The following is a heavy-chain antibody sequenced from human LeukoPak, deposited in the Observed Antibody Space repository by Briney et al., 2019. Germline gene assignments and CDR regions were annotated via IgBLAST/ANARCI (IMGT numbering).Heavy chain of an antibody. Sequence: PGGSLRLSCAASGFTSSSYAMSWVRQAPGKGLEWVALISYEGTNKYYADSVKGRFTISRDNSRNTLYLQMNSLRAGDTAVYYCARDRAKVIATLMEWGQGTLVTVSS. CDR2: ISYEGTNK. CDR3: ARDRAKVIATLME. V-gene: IGHV3-30-3*01. J-gene: IGHJ4*02. CDR1: GFTSSSYA. D-gene: IGHD2-21*01.